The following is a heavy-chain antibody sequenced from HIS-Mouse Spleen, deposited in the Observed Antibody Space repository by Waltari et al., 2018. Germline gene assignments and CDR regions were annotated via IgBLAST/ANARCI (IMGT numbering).Heavy chain of an antibody. J-gene: IGHJ4*02. CDR2: ISYDGSNK. CDR3: AKDKHHAFDY. CDR1: GFTFSSYG. Sequence: QVQLVESGGGVVQPGRSLRLCCAASGFTFSSYGMHWVRQAPGKGLEWVEVISYDGSNKYYADSVKGRFTISRDNSKNTLYLQMNSLRAEDTAVYYCAKDKHHAFDYWGQGTLVTVSS. V-gene: IGHV3-30*18.